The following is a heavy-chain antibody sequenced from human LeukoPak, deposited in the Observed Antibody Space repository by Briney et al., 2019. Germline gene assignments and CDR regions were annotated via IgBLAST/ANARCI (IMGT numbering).Heavy chain of an antibody. CDR1: GGSISSSSYY. J-gene: IGHJ3*02. CDR2: IYYSGST. CDR3: ATRRITMVRGVITNDAFDI. V-gene: IGHV4-39*01. D-gene: IGHD3-10*01. Sequence: SETLSLTCTVSGGSISSSSYYWGWIRQPPGKGPEWIGSIYYSGSTYYNPSLKSRVTISVDTSKNQFSLKLSSVTAADTAVYYCATRRITMVRGVITNDAFDIWGQGTMVTVSS.